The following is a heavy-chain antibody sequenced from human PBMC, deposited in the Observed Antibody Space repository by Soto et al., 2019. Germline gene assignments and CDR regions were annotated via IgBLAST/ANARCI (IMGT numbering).Heavy chain of an antibody. Sequence: EVQLVESGGGLEKPGRSLRLSFAASGFSFDDHAMHWVRQAPGKGLGWVTVISWNSGTFGYAASVKGRFTISRDNAKNSLFLQMNSLRPEDTALYYCARDVWSRASGPPDSWGQGTLVTVSS. J-gene: IGHJ4*02. CDR3: ARDVWSRASGPPDS. D-gene: IGHD3-10*01. CDR1: GFSFDDHA. CDR2: ISWNSGTF. V-gene: IGHV3-9*01.